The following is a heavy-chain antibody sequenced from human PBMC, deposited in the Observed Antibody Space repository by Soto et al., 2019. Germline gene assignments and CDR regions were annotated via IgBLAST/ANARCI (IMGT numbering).Heavy chain of an antibody. Sequence: HEHLVQSGAEVKRPGASLKVSCKASGYSFTGYYIHWVRQAPGQGLEWMGWINPDSGATNYAQNFQGRVTLTSYTSISTASMDLTSLTSDDTAVYYCARGDYGTGGYPFPYFDYWGQGNLVIVSS. V-gene: IGHV1-2*02. CDR1: GYSFTGYY. CDR2: INPDSGAT. D-gene: IGHD2-8*02. CDR3: ARGDYGTGGYPFPYFDY. J-gene: IGHJ4*02.